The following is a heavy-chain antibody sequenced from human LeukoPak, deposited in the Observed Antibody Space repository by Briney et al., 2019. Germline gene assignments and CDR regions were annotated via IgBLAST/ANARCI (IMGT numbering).Heavy chain of an antibody. Sequence: ASVKVSCKASGGTFSSYAISWVRQAPGQGLEWMGRIIPIFGTANYAQKFQGRVTITTDESTSTAYMELSSLRSEDTAVYYCARAAAGPDYYYCYYMDVWGKGTTVTVSS. CDR2: IIPIFGTA. J-gene: IGHJ6*03. D-gene: IGHD6-13*01. CDR1: GGTFSSYA. V-gene: IGHV1-69*05. CDR3: ARAAAGPDYYYCYYMDV.